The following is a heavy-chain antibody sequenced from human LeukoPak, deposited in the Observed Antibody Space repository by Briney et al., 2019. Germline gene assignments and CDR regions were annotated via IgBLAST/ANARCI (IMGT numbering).Heavy chain of an antibody. CDR2: IIPIFGTA. J-gene: IGHJ4*02. Sequence: SVKVSCKASGGTFSSYAISWVRQAPGQGLEWMGGIIPIFGTASYAQKFQGRVTITTDESTSTAYMELSSLRFEDTAVYYCARELDHSSGGWGQGTLVTVSS. D-gene: IGHD4-23*01. CDR1: GGTFSSYA. V-gene: IGHV1-69*05. CDR3: ARELDHSSGG.